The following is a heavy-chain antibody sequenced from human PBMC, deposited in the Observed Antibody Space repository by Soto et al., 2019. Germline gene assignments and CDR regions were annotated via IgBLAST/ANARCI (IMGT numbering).Heavy chain of an antibody. CDR2: ISGSGGST. J-gene: IGHJ5*02. V-gene: IGHV3-23*01. CDR1: GFTFSSYA. CDR3: ATWETEYWFDP. Sequence: XXSLRLSFAASGFTFSSYAMRWVPQAPGKGLEWVSAISGSGGSTYYADSVKGRFTISRDNSKNTLYLQMNALRAEDTAVYYCATWETEYWFDPWGQGTLVTVSS. D-gene: IGHD1-26*01.